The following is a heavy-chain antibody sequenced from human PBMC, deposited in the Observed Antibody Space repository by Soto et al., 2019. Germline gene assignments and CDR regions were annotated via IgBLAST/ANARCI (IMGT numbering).Heavy chain of an antibody. Sequence: PGWSLRLSCEASGFTFNTYSMHWVRQPPGKGLEWLAAIWYDGTQKYYADSVKGRFIISRDNSKKTLYLEMNSLRAEDTAVYYCARAGGTTVTGLWHFDSWGQGTLVILSS. CDR3: ARAGGTTVTGLWHFDS. J-gene: IGHJ4*02. D-gene: IGHD4-17*01. CDR2: IWYDGTQK. CDR1: GFTFNTYS. V-gene: IGHV3-33*01.